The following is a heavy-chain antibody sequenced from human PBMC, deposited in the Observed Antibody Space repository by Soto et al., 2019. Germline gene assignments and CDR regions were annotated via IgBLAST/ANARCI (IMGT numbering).Heavy chain of an antibody. D-gene: IGHD3-22*01. CDR2: IYYSGST. Sequence: SETLSLTCTVSGGSISSGDYYWSWIRQPPGKGLEWIGYIYYSGSTYYNPSLKSRVTISVDTSKNQFSLKLSSVTAADTAVYYCAREVHYYDSSGYYVLLYYFDYWGQGTLVTVSS. CDR3: AREVHYYDSSGYYVLLYYFDY. CDR1: GGSISSGDYY. V-gene: IGHV4-30-4*01. J-gene: IGHJ4*02.